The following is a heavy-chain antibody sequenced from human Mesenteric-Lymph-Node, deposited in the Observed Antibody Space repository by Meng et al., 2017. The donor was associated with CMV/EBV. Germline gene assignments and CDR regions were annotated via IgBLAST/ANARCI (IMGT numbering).Heavy chain of an antibody. CDR1: GGSISSSDW. CDR3: AREVYSGFGMGYFDH. J-gene: IGHJ4*02. Sequence: SGGSISSSDWWSWVRQPPGKGLEWIGEIYHSGTTTYNPSLKSRVAISADKSKNQVSLKLNSVTAADTAMYYCAREVYSGFGMGYFDHWGQGILVTVSS. V-gene: IGHV4-4*02. D-gene: IGHD5-12*01. CDR2: IYHSGTT.